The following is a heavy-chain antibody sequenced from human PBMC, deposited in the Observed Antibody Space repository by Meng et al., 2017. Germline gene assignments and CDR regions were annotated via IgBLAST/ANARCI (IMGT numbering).Heavy chain of an antibody. Sequence: GGSLRLSCAASGFTFSDYYMNWVRQAPGKGLEWVSSISSSSTIYYADSVKGRFTISRDNAKNSLYLQMNSLRAEDTAVYYCARGGGGYYDSSGYYYGDYWGQGTLVTVSS. CDR1: GFTFSDYY. D-gene: IGHD3-22*01. CDR2: ISSSSTI. V-gene: IGHV3-69-1*02. J-gene: IGHJ4*02. CDR3: ARGGGGYYDSSGYYYGDY.